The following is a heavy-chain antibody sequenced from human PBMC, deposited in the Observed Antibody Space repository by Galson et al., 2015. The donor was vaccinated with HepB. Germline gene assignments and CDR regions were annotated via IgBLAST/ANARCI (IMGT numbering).Heavy chain of an antibody. D-gene: IGHD4-17*01. J-gene: IGHJ5*02. Sequence: SVKVSCKASGGTFSSYAISWVRQAPGQGLEWMGGIIPIFGTANYAQKFQGRVTITADESTSTAYMELSSLRSEDTAVYYCARGSTTTVTTGGWFDPWGQGTLVTVSS. CDR1: GGTFSSYA. V-gene: IGHV1-69*13. CDR3: ARGSTTTVTTGGWFDP. CDR2: IIPIFGTA.